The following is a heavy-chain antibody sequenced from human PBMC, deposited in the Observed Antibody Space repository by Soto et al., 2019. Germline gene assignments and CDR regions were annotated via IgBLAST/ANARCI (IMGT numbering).Heavy chain of an antibody. CDR2: ISGNSDSI. CDR1: GFTFRDYS. D-gene: IGHD2-21*01. Sequence: PGGSLRLSCAASGFTFRDYSMNWVRQAPGKGLEWVSFISGNSDSIYYADSVQGRFTIPRDNAKNSLYLQMNSLRAEDTAVYYCAKSAYEYGRDWFDPWGQGTLVTVSS. J-gene: IGHJ5*02. V-gene: IGHV3-21*01. CDR3: AKSAYEYGRDWFDP.